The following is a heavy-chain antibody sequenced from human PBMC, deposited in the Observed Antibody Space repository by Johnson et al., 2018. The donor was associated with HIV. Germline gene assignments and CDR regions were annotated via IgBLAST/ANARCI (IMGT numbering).Heavy chain of an antibody. D-gene: IGHD5-12*01. J-gene: IGHJ3*02. V-gene: IGHV3-11*04. Sequence: VQLVESGGGLVKPGGSLRLSCAASGFTFSDYYMSWIRQAPGKGLEWVSYISSSGSAIYYADSVKGRFTISRDNSKNTLYLQMNSLRAEDTAVYYCAKVGKWLRNDAFDIWGQGTMVTVSS. CDR3: AKVGKWLRNDAFDI. CDR1: GFTFSDYY. CDR2: ISSSGSAI.